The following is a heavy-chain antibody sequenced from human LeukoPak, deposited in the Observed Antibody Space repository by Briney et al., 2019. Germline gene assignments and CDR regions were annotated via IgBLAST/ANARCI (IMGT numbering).Heavy chain of an antibody. CDR3: ARHGAVTALEWFDP. V-gene: IGHV4-59*08. CDR1: GDSISSFY. Sequence: SETLSLTCTVSGDSISSFYWSWIRQSPGKGLEWIGYIYYTGTTNYNPSLKSRVIISVDTSKNQFSLKLSSVTAADTALYYCARHGAVTALEWFDPWGQGILVTVPS. CDR2: IYYTGTT. D-gene: IGHD2-21*02. J-gene: IGHJ5*02.